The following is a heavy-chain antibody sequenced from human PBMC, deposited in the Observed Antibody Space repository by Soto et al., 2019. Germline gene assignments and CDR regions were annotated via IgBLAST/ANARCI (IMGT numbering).Heavy chain of an antibody. J-gene: IGHJ4*02. Sequence: ASVKVSCKASGGTFSSYSISWVRQAPVKGLEWMGGFDPDDGATIYAQKFQGRVTITADESTSTAYMELSSLRSEDTAVYYCASRFNSGSYVFDYWGQGTLVTVSS. CDR3: ASRFNSGSYVFDY. CDR1: GGTFSSYS. D-gene: IGHD1-26*01. CDR2: FDPDDGAT. V-gene: IGHV1-69*13.